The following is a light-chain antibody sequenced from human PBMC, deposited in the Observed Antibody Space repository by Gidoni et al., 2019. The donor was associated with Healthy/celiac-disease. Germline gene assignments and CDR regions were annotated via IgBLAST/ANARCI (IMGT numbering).Light chain of an antibody. CDR3: QQRSNWPSLFT. CDR2: DAS. J-gene: IGKJ3*01. V-gene: IGKV3-11*01. CDR1: QSVSSY. Sequence: ELVLTQSPATLSLSPGERATLSCRASQSVSSYLAWYQQKPGQAPRLLIYDASNRATGIPARFSGSGSGTDFTLTISSLEPEDFAVYYCQQRSNWPSLFTFASXTKVDIK.